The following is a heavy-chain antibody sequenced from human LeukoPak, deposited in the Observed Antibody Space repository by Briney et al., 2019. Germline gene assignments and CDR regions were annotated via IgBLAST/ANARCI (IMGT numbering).Heavy chain of an antibody. V-gene: IGHV4-39*07. D-gene: IGHD1-20*01. Sequence: SETLSLTCTVSGGSISSSSYYWGWIRQPPGKGLQRIGEINHSGSTNYNPSLKSRVTISVDTSKNQFSLKLSPVTAADTAVYYCARGRYNWSYWGQGTLVTVSS. CDR1: GGSISSSSYY. CDR3: ARGRYNWSY. CDR2: INHSGST. J-gene: IGHJ4*02.